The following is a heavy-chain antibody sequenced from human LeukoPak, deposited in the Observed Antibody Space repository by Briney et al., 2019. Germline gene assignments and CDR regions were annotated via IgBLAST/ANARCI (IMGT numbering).Heavy chain of an antibody. CDR3: ARAVGAIPFDY. D-gene: IGHD1-26*01. Sequence: SETLSLTCTVSGGSISSYYWSWIRQPPGKGLEWIGYIYYSGSTNYNPSLKSRVTISVDTSKNQFSLKLSPVTAADTAVYYCARAVGAIPFDYWGQGTLVTVSS. CDR2: IYYSGST. CDR1: GGSISSYY. V-gene: IGHV4-59*01. J-gene: IGHJ4*02.